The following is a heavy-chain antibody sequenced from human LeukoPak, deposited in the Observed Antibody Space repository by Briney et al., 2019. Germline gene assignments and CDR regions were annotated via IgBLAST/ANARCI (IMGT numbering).Heavy chain of an antibody. V-gene: IGHV1-24*01. CDR3: ATGYRADCTNGVCNYYYYMDV. J-gene: IGHJ6*03. CDR1: GYTLTELS. Sequence: GASVKVSCKVSGYTLTELSMHWVRQAPGKGLEWMGGFDPEDGETIYAQKFQGRVTMTEDTSTDTAYMELSSLRSEDTAVYYCATGYRADCTNGVCNYYYYMDVWGKGTTVTVSS. CDR2: FDPEDGET. D-gene: IGHD2-8*01.